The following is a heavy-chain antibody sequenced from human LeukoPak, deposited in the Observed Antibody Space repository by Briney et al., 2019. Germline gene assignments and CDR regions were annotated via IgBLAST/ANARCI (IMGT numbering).Heavy chain of an antibody. CDR1: VGSISSYY. Sequence: SETLSLTCSVSVGSISSYYWSWIRQPPGKGLEWIGYIYYSGSTNYNPSLKSRVTISVDTSKNQFSLRLTSVTAADTAVYYCARGGSYYDFWSGYYDYYYYMDVSGKGTTVTVSS. D-gene: IGHD3-3*01. CDR3: ARGGSYYDFWSGYYDYYYYMDV. V-gene: IGHV4-59*01. J-gene: IGHJ6*03. CDR2: IYYSGST.